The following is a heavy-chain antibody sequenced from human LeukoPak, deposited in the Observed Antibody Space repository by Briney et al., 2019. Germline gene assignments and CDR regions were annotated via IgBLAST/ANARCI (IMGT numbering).Heavy chain of an antibody. Sequence: SETLSLTCSVSGGSISSDDYCWNWIRQHPGKGLEWIGYIYYSGSTYYNPSLKSRVALSVETSKNQFSLKLSSVTAADTAVYYCAKDGGSHLFDYWGQGALVTVSS. CDR1: GGSISSDDYC. J-gene: IGHJ4*02. D-gene: IGHD1-26*01. CDR3: AKDGGSHLFDY. V-gene: IGHV4-31*03. CDR2: IYYSGST.